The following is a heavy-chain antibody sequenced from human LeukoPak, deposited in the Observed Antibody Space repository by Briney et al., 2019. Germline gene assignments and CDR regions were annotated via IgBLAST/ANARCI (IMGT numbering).Heavy chain of an antibody. Sequence: TGGSLRLSCAASGFTFSSYGMHWVRQAPGKGLKWVSLISFDGSNKYYVDSVKGRFTISRDNSKNTLYLQMNSLRVEDTAVYYCAKDGRALDYYDSNDYINWFDSWGQGTLVTVSS. J-gene: IGHJ5*01. D-gene: IGHD3-22*01. CDR2: ISFDGSNK. CDR1: GFTFSSYG. V-gene: IGHV3-30*18. CDR3: AKDGRALDYYDSNDYINWFDS.